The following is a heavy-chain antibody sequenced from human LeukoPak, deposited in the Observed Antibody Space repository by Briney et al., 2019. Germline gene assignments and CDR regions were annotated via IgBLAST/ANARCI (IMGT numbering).Heavy chain of an antibody. J-gene: IGHJ4*02. CDR2: IKSKTTGGTT. Sequence: GGSLRLSCPASGFTFSNAWMSWVRQAPGKGLEWVGRIKSKTTGGTTDYAAPVKGRFTISRDDSNNTLYLQMNSLKAEDTAVYYCTTDKVAGTAVPFDYWGQGTLVTVSS. D-gene: IGHD6-19*01. CDR1: GFTFSNAW. CDR3: TTDKVAGTAVPFDY. V-gene: IGHV3-15*01.